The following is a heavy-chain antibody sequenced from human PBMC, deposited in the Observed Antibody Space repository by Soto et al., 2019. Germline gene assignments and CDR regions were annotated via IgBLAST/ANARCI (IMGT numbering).Heavy chain of an antibody. V-gene: IGHV4-34*01. CDR3: ARGWGTIFDY. CDR2: INHSGST. CDR1: GGSFSGYY. D-gene: IGHD7-27*01. J-gene: IGHJ4*02. Sequence: QVQLQQWGAGLLKPSETLSLTCAVYGGSFSGYYWNWIRQPPGKGLEWIGEINHSGSTNYNQSLKSRVTISVDTSKNQFSLQLSSVTAADTAVYYCARGWGTIFDYWGQGTLVTVSS.